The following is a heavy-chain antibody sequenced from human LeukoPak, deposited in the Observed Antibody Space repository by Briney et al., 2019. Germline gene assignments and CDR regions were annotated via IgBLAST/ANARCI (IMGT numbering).Heavy chain of an antibody. J-gene: IGHJ6*03. CDR1: GYTFTSYD. CDR3: ARWELYYYYYMDV. V-gene: IGHV1-18*01. CDR2: ISAYNGNT. D-gene: IGHD1-26*01. Sequence: ASVKVSCKASGYTFTSYDISWVRQAPGQGLEGMGWISAYNGNTNYAQKLQGRVTMTTDTSTSTAYMELRSLRSDDTAVYYCARWELYYYYYMDVWGKGTTVTVSS.